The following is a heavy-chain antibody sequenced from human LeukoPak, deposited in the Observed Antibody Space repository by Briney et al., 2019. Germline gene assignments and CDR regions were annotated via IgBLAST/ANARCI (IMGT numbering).Heavy chain of an antibody. J-gene: IGHJ6*03. CDR2: IIPIFGTA. Sequence: ASVKVSCKASGGTFSSYAISWVRQAPGQGLEWMGGIIPIFGTANYAQKFQGRVTITADKSTSTAYMELSSVRSEDTAVYYCARVPTGQQLGGGDYYFYYMDVWGKGTTVTVSS. CDR1: GGTFSSYA. CDR3: ARVPTGQQLGGGDYYFYYMDV. D-gene: IGHD6-13*01. V-gene: IGHV1-69*06.